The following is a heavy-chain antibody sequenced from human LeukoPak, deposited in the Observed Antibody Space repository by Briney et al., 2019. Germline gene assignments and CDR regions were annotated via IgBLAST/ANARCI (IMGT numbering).Heavy chain of an antibody. J-gene: IGHJ4*02. D-gene: IGHD5-12*01. CDR1: GFTFSDYY. Sequence: GGSLRLSCAASGFTFSDYYMSWVRQAPGKGLEWVSAISGSGGSTYYADSVKGRFTTSRDNSKNTLYLQMNSLRAEDTAVYYCAKGRLLFDYWGQGTLVTVSS. CDR3: AKGRLLFDY. CDR2: ISGSGGST. V-gene: IGHV3-23*01.